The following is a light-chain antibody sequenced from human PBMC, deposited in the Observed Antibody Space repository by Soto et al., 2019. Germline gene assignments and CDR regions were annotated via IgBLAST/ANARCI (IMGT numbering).Light chain of an antibody. CDR3: QQYNSYPRT. CDR2: ATF. CDR1: QGIRN. V-gene: IGKV1-16*02. J-gene: IGKJ1*01. Sequence: DIQMTKSPSSLSASVGDRVTITCRASQGIRNLAWFQQKPGKAPKSLIYATFKLQSGVPSKFSGSGSGTDFTLNISSLKPADSATDYCQQYNSYPRTFGQGTKVEI.